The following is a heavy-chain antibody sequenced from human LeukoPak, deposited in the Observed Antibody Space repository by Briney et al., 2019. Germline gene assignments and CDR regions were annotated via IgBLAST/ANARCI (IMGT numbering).Heavy chain of an antibody. CDR2: IYTSGST. Sequence: SETLSLTCTVSGGSISSYYWSWIRQPAGKGLEWIGRIYTSGSTNYNPSLKSRVTMSVDTSKNQFSLKLSSVTAADTAVYYCARDLYYDILTGYFGVDAFDSWGQGTMVTVSS. V-gene: IGHV4-4*07. CDR1: GGSISSYY. D-gene: IGHD3-9*01. CDR3: ARDLYYDILTGYFGVDAFDS. J-gene: IGHJ3*02.